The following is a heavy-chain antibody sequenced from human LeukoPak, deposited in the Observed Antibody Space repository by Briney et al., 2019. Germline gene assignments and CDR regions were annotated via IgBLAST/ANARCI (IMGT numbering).Heavy chain of an antibody. D-gene: IGHD5-18*01. Sequence: GGSLRLSCAASGFTLSNYAMNWVRQAPGKGLEWVAVIWYDGSNKYYADSVKGRFTISRDNSEHTLYLQMNSLRAEDTAVYYCARGSGYSYGYFDYWGQGTLVTVSS. CDR3: ARGSGYSYGYFDY. J-gene: IGHJ4*02. CDR1: GFTLSNYA. CDR2: IWYDGSNK. V-gene: IGHV3-33*08.